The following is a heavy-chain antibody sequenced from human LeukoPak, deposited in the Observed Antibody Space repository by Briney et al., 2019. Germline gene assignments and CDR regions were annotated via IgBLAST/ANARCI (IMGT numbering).Heavy chain of an antibody. CDR3: ARARRNYYDSSGYSYYYYGMDV. Sequence: SETLSLTCAVYGGSFSGYYWSWIRQPPGKGLEWIGEINHSGSTNYNPSLKSRVTISVDTSKNQFSLKLISVTAADTAVYYCARARRNYYDSSGYSYYYYGMDVWGQGTTVTVSS. CDR2: INHSGST. V-gene: IGHV4-34*01. D-gene: IGHD3-22*01. CDR1: GGSFSGYY. J-gene: IGHJ6*02.